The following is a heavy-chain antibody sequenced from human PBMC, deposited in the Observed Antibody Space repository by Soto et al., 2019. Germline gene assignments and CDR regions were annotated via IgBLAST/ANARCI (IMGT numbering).Heavy chain of an antibody. CDR1: GYTFTSYD. J-gene: IGHJ4*02. D-gene: IGHD6-13*01. CDR2: MNPNSGNT. Sequence: ASVKVSCKASGYTFTSYDINWVRQATGQGLEWMGWMNPNSGNTGYAQKFQGRVTLTSDTSISTAYMELNSLRSEDTAVYYCAIGRYSSXWYYAFDYWGQGTLVTVSS. CDR3: AIGRYSSXWYYAFDY. V-gene: IGHV1-8*01.